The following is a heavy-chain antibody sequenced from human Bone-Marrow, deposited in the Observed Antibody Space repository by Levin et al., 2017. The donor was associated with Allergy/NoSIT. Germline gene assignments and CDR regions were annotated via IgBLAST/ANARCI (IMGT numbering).Heavy chain of an antibody. D-gene: IGHD7-27*01. J-gene: IGHJ6*03. CDR2: VYYSGYT. Sequence: SETLSLTCTVSGDSLSRNYWSWLRQSPGKVLEWIAFVYYSGYTNYNPSFKSRVTISLDTSKNQISLTLKSVTAADTAVYYCARLGPSNHYYYMDVWGKGITVIVS. V-gene: IGHV4-59*12. CDR1: GDSLSRNY. CDR3: ARLGPSNHYYYMDV.